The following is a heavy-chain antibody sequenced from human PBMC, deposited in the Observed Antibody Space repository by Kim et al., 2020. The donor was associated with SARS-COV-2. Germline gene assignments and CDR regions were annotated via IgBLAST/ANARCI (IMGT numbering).Heavy chain of an antibody. V-gene: IGHV3-21*01. D-gene: IGHD3-22*01. CDR3: ARSSSGYYGFDY. Sequence: YYADSVKGRFTISRDNAKNSLYRQMNSLRAEDMAVYYCARSSSGYYGFDYWGQGTLVTVSS. J-gene: IGHJ4*02.